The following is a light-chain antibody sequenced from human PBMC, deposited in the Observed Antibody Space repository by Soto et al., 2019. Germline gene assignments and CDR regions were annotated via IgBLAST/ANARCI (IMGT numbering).Light chain of an antibody. CDR3: QQYNNWPPWT. CDR2: GAS. V-gene: IGKV3-15*01. CDR1: QSVSSN. J-gene: IGKJ1*01. Sequence: EIVMTQSPATLSVSPGERATLSCRASQSVSSNLAWYQQKPGQAPRLLIYGASTRATGIPARISGSGSGTEFTLTISSWLAAEFAVYYCQQYNNWPPWTFGQGTKVDIK.